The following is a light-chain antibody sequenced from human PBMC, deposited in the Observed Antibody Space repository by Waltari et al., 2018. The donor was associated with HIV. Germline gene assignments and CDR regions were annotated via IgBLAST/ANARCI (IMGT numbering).Light chain of an antibody. CDR3: CSYAGRSTVV. CDR1: SGDIGIYNL. V-gene: IGLV2-23*02. J-gene: IGLJ2*01. CDR2: EVK. Sequence: QSALTQPASVSGSPGQSITISCTGASGDIGIYNLFSWYQQHPGSAPKLVISEVKKRPSGVSNRFSGSKSGNSASLTISGLQADDEADYYCCSYAGRSTVVFGGGTKVTVL.